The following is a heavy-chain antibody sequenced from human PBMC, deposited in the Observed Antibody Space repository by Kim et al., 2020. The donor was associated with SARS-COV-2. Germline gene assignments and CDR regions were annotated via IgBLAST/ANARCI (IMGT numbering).Heavy chain of an antibody. CDR1: GFTFSSYA. Sequence: GGSLRLSCSASGFTFSSYAMHWVRQAPGKGLEYVSAISSNGGSTYYADSVKGRFTISRDNSKNTLYLQMSSLRAEDTAVYYCVKDRTVDTAMVFVGEAFDIWGQGTMVTVSS. CDR3: VKDRTVDTAMVFVGEAFDI. CDR2: ISSNGGST. D-gene: IGHD5-18*01. V-gene: IGHV3-64D*09. J-gene: IGHJ3*02.